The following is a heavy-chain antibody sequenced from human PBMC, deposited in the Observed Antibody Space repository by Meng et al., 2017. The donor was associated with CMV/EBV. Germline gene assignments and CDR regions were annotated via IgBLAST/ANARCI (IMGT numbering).Heavy chain of an antibody. CDR3: ARPSTIFGVVPTPDYVMDV. J-gene: IGHJ6*02. Sequence: SVTVSCKASGRTFSSYAISWVRQAPGQGLEWMGGIIPIFGTANYAQKFQGRVTITTDESTSTAYMELSSLRSEDTAVYYCARPSTIFGVVPTPDYVMDVWGQGTTVTVSS. D-gene: IGHD3-3*01. CDR1: GRTFSSYA. V-gene: IGHV1-69*05. CDR2: IIPIFGTA.